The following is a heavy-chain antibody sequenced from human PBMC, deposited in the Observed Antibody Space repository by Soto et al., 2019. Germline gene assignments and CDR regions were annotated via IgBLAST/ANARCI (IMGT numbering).Heavy chain of an antibody. Sequence: HLQLQESGPGLVKPSETLSLTCTVSDDSITSGAYYWGLIRQPPGKGLEWIGTIQYRGSTYYNPSVMRRVAMSLDTSKNQYSLRLSSVTAADTAVYFCAGMSWFGDLLFDYWGPGTLVTVSS. CDR1: DDSITSGAYY. V-gene: IGHV4-39*01. CDR2: IQYRGST. D-gene: IGHD3-10*01. CDR3: AGMSWFGDLLFDY. J-gene: IGHJ4*02.